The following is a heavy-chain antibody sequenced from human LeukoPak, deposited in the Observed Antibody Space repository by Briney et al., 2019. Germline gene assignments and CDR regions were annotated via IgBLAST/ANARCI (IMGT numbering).Heavy chain of an antibody. J-gene: IGHJ6*03. V-gene: IGHV3-20*04. CDR2: INWNGGST. D-gene: IGHD3-22*01. Sequence: GGSLRLSCAASGFTFDDYGMSWVRQAPGKGLEWVSGINWNGGSTGYADSVKGRFTISRDNAKNSLYLQMNSLRAEDTALYYCARVRRITMIVVVITHAQPGDYYMDVWGKGTTVTVSS. CDR3: ARVRRITMIVVVITHAQPGDYYMDV. CDR1: GFTFDDYG.